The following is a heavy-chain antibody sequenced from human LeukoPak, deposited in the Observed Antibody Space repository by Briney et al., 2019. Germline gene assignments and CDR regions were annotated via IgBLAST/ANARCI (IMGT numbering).Heavy chain of an antibody. J-gene: IGHJ3*02. D-gene: IGHD3-22*01. V-gene: IGHV3-21*01. CDR3: ARDREENYYDSSGYFDAFDI. CDR1: GFTFSSYS. CDR2: ISSSSSYI. Sequence: GGSLRLSCAASGFTFSSYSMNWVRQAPGKGLEWVSSISSSSSYIYYADSVKGRFTISRDNAKNSLYLQMNSLRAEDTAVYYCARDREENYYDSSGYFDAFDIWGQGTMVTVSS.